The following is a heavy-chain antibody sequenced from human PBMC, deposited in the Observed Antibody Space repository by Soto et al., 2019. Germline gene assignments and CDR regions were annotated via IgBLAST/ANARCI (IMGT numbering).Heavy chain of an antibody. CDR1: GGSISSGDYY. D-gene: IGHD2-21*02. Sequence: SETLSLTCTVSGGSISSGDYYWSWIRQPPGKGLEWIGYIYYSGSTYYNPSLKSRVTISVDTSKNQFSLKLSSVTAADTAVYYCARDGVGGDRRRGYFDPWGQGTLVTVSS. CDR2: IYYSGST. CDR3: ARDGVGGDRRRGYFDP. V-gene: IGHV4-30-4*01. J-gene: IGHJ4*02.